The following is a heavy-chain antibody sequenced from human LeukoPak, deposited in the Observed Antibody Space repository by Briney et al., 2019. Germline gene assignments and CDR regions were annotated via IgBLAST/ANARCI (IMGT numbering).Heavy chain of an antibody. Sequence: GGSLRLSCAASGFTFSSYGMHWVRQAPGKGLEWVAFIRYDGSNKYYADSVKGRFTISRDNSKNTLYLQMNSLRAEDTAVYYCAKGIVGAINWFDPWGQGTLVTVSS. CDR2: IRYDGSNK. CDR1: GFTFSSYG. J-gene: IGHJ5*02. D-gene: IGHD1-26*01. V-gene: IGHV3-30*02. CDR3: AKGIVGAINWFDP.